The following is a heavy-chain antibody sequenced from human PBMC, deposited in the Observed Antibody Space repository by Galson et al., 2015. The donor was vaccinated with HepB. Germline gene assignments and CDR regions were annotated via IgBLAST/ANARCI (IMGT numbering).Heavy chain of an antibody. D-gene: IGHD3-16*02. CDR3: ARVGARDYDYIWGSYRLYWYFDL. Sequence: SVKVSCKASGYTFTSYAMNWVRQAPGQGLEWMGWINTNTGNPTYAQGFTGRFVFSLDTSVSTAYLQISSLKAEDTAVYYCARVGARDYDYIWGSYRLYWYFDLWGRGTLVTVSS. CDR2: INTNTGNP. J-gene: IGHJ2*01. V-gene: IGHV7-4-1*02. CDR1: GYTFTSYA.